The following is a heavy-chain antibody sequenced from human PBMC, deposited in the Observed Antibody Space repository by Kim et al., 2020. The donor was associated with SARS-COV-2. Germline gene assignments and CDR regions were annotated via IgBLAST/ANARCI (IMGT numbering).Heavy chain of an antibody. D-gene: IGHD6-13*01. CDR3: AKGRSDNIAAAFNY. J-gene: IGHJ4*02. CDR2: VSGSGGST. Sequence: GGSLRLSCAASGFTFSTYAMSCVRQAPGKGLEWVSSVSGSGGSTYHADSAKGRFTISRDNSKNTLYLQMNSLRAEDTAVYYCAKGRSDNIAAAFNYWGQG. V-gene: IGHV3-23*01. CDR1: GFTFSTYA.